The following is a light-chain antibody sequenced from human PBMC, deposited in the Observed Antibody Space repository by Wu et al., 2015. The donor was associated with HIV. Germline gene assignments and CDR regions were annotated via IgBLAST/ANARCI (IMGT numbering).Light chain of an antibody. V-gene: IGKV3-20*01. J-gene: IGKJ5*01. CDR1: QTITGNY. Sequence: EIILTQSPGLLSVSVGDSVTLSCRASQTITGNYLAWYQQKLGQAPRLLIYETSNRATGIPDFTLTIDRLEPEDFAVYSCQQYGGSPITFGQGTRLEIQ. CDR2: ETS. CDR3: QQYGGSPIT.